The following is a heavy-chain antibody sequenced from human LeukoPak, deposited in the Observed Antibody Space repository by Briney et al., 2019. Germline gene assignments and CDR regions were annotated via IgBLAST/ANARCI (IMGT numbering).Heavy chain of an antibody. CDR1: GGSISSYY. CDR2: IYYSGST. D-gene: IGHD6-25*01. CDR3: ARDTSAGAFDY. J-gene: IGHJ4*02. V-gene: IGHV4-59*01. Sequence: SETLSLTCTVSGGSISSYYWSWIRQPPGKGLEWIGYIYYSGSTNYNPSLKSRVTISVDTSKNQISLKLSSVTAADTAVYYCARDTSAGAFDYWGQGTLVTVSS.